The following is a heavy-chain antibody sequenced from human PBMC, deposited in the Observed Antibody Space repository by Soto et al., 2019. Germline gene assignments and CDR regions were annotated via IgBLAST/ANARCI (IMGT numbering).Heavy chain of an antibody. D-gene: IGHD2-15*01. V-gene: IGHV1-24*01. CDR2: FDPEDGET. Sequence: QVQLVQSGAEVKKPGASVKVSCKVSGYTLTELSMHWVRQAPGKGLEWMGGFDPEDGETIYAQKFQGRVTMTEDTSTDTAYMELSNLRSEDTAVYYCATERGYCSGGSCYARPLQHWGQGTLVTVSS. CDR1: GYTLTELS. J-gene: IGHJ1*01. CDR3: ATERGYCSGGSCYARPLQH.